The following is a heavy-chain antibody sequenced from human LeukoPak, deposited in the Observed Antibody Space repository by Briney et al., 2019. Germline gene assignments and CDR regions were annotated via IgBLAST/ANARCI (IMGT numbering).Heavy chain of an antibody. J-gene: IGHJ3*01. CDR2: INPSGGST. D-gene: IGHD3-22*01. V-gene: IGHV1-46*01. CDR1: GYTFTSHY. CDR3: ARDRAYSSGRDDTFDL. Sequence: ASVKVSCKASGYTFTSHYMHWVRQAPGQGLEWMGIINPSGGSTSYAQKFQGRVTMTRDTSISTAYMELSRLRFDDTAVYYCARDRAYSSGRDDTFDLWGQGTMVIVSS.